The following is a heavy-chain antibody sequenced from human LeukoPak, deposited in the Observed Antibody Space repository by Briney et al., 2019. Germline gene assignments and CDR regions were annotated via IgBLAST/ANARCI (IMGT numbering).Heavy chain of an antibody. CDR1: GFTFTGYA. CDR3: AKGGWFGQSPSDAFDV. J-gene: IGHJ3*01. CDR2: VSIRGDIT. V-gene: IGHV3-23*01. Sequence: RGSLRLSRAASGFTFTGYAMTWVRQAPGEGLEWVSGVSIRGDITNYADSVKGRFTVSRDHSMDTMFLQMNSLRVEDTATYYCAKGGWFGQSPSDAFDVWGQGTMVTVSS. D-gene: IGHD3-10*01.